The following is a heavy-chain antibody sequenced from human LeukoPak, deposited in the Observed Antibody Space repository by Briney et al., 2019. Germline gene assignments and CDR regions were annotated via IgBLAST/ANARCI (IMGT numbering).Heavy chain of an antibody. CDR2: INPNSGGT. V-gene: IGHV1-2*02. D-gene: IGHD7-27*01. CDR3: ARDVTGDQSWFFDL. J-gene: IGHJ2*01. CDR1: GYTFIGYY. Sequence: ASVKGSCKASGYTFIGYYMHWVRQAPGQGLEWMGWINPNSGGTNYAQKFQGRVTMTRDTSISTAYMELSRLRSDDTAVYYCARDVTGDQSWFFDLWGRGTLVTVSS.